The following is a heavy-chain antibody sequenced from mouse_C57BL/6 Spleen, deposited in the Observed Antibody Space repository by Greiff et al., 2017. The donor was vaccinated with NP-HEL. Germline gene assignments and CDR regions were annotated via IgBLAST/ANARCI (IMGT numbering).Heavy chain of an antibody. CDR2: IDPSDSYT. J-gene: IGHJ2*01. CDR3: ARRDYYGSSYFDY. V-gene: IGHV1-69*01. Sequence: QVQLQQPGAELVMPGASVKLSCKASGYTFTSYWMRWVKQRPGQGLEWIGEIDPSDSYTNYNQKFKGKSTLTVDKSSSTAYMQLSSLTSEDSAVYYCARRDYYGSSYFDYWGQGTTLTVSS. CDR1: GYTFTSYW. D-gene: IGHD1-1*01.